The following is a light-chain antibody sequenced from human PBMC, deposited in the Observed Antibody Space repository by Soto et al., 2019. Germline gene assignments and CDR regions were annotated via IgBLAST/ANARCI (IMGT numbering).Light chain of an antibody. CDR3: QQSYSTPIT. Sequence: ENVLTQSPATLSLSPGEGATLSCRASQSINTYLAWYQQKPGQAPRLLIYGASTRATEIPARFSGSGSGTDFTLTISSLQPEDFATYYCQQSYSTPITFGQGTRLEIK. J-gene: IGKJ5*01. CDR2: GAS. CDR1: QSINTY. V-gene: IGKV3-11*01.